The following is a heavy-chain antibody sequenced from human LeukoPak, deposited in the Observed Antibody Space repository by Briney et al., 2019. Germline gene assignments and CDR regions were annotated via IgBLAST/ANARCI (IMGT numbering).Heavy chain of an antibody. CDR2: IIPIFGTA. J-gene: IGHJ4*02. CDR3: ARVYSSGWYRHFDY. CDR1: GGTFSSYA. D-gene: IGHD6-19*01. V-gene: IGHV1-69*06. Sequence: ASVKVSCKASGGTFSSYAISWVRQAPGQGLEWMGGIIPIFGTANYAQKFQGRVTITADKSTSTAYMELSSLRSEDTAVYYCARVYSSGWYRHFDYWGQGTLVTVSS.